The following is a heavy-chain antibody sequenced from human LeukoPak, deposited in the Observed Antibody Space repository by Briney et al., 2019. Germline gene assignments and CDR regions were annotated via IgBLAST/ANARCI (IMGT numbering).Heavy chain of an antibody. J-gene: IGHJ4*02. V-gene: IGHV4-59*01. D-gene: IGHD4-23*01. CDR2: IYDSGST. CDR1: GGSISSYY. CDR3: ARSWELYYFDY. Sequence: SETLSLTCTVSGGSISSYYWSWIRQPPGKGLERIGYIYDSGSTSYNPSLKSRVTISVDTSKNQFSLKLSSVTAADTAVYYCARSWELYYFDYWGLGTLVTVSS.